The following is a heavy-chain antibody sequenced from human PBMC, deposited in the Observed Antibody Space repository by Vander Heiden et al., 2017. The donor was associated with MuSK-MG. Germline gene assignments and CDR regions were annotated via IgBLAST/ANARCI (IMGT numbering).Heavy chain of an antibody. Sequence: EVQLVESGGGLVQPGRPLGLSCSASGFPFSTYWMSWVRQGPGEGLEWVANIKEDGSQTVYVDSVKGRFTISRDNAKSSLYLQMQSLRVDDTAVYFCARYSGSHYAFHIW. V-gene: IGHV3-7*01. CDR3: ARYSGSHYAFHI. CDR1: GFPFSTYW. CDR2: IKEDGSQT. D-gene: IGHD1-26*01. J-gene: IGHJ3*02.